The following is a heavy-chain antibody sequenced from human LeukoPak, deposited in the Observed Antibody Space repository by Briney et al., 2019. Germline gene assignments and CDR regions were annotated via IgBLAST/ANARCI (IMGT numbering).Heavy chain of an antibody. CDR3: ARGRRSSDANDY. Sequence: PGGSLRLSCAASGFTFNSHCMSWVRQAPGKGLEGVANIKPDESEKYYVDSVKGRFTISRDNAKNTLYLQMNSLRAEDTAVYYCARGRRSSDANDYWGQGTLVTVSS. CDR1: GFTFNSHC. J-gene: IGHJ4*02. V-gene: IGHV3-7*01. D-gene: IGHD3-10*01. CDR2: IKPDESEK.